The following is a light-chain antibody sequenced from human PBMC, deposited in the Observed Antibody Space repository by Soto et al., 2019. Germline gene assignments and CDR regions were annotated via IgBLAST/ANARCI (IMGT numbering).Light chain of an antibody. CDR2: RAS. CDR1: QIISTY. V-gene: IGKV1-39*01. Sequence: DIQMTQSPSSLSASVGDRVTISCRASQIISTYLNWYQQKPGTAPRLLISRASSVKSGVPPRFCGSGSGRDFTLTISSLRPEDIATYFCQQSYTSPPWTFGQGTKVEVK. CDR3: QQSYTSPPWT. J-gene: IGKJ1*01.